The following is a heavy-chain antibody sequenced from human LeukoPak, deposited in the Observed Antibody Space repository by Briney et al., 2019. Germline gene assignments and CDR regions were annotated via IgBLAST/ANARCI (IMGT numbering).Heavy chain of an antibody. CDR1: GYTFTDYY. CDR3: ARDAAAATGLSFDY. Sequence: GASVKVSCKASGYTFTDYYMHWVRQAPGQGLEWMGWINLNSGDTKYAEKFQGRVTMTRDTSISATYMELSRLRSDDTAVYYCARDAAAATGLSFDYWGQGTLVTVFS. D-gene: IGHD6-25*01. V-gene: IGHV1-2*02. J-gene: IGHJ4*02. CDR2: INLNSGDT.